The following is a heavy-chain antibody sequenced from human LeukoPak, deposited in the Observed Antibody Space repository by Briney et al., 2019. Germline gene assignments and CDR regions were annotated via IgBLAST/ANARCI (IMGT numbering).Heavy chain of an antibody. CDR3: ARATPTYYYDSSGYPDY. CDR2: INPNSGGT. Sequence: APVKVSCKASGYTFTGYYMHWVRQAPGQGLEWMGWINPNSGGTNYAQKFQGWVTMTRDTSISTAYMELSRLRSDDTAVYYCARATPTYYYDSSGYPDYWGQGTLVTVSS. CDR1: GYTFTGYY. D-gene: IGHD3-22*01. J-gene: IGHJ4*02. V-gene: IGHV1-2*04.